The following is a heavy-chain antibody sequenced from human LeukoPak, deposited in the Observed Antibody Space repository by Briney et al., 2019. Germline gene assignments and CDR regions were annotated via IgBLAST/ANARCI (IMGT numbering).Heavy chain of an antibody. CDR1: GFTFSSYS. D-gene: IGHD3-22*01. CDR3: AMTKSRRIPMIVVGPRPYYFDY. V-gene: IGHV3-21*04. Sequence: RTGGSLRLSCAASGFTFSSYSMNWVRQAPGKGLEWVSSISSSSSYIYYADSVKGRFTISRDNAKNSLYLQMNSLRAEDTAIYYCAMTKSRRIPMIVVGPRPYYFDYWGQGTLVTVSS. J-gene: IGHJ4*02. CDR2: ISSSSSYI.